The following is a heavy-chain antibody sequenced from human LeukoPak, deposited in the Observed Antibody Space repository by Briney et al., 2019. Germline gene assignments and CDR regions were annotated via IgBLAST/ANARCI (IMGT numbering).Heavy chain of an antibody. CDR3: ARGGGVLWFGESIYY. D-gene: IGHD3-10*01. CDR2: ISSSSSTI. CDR1: GFTFSSYS. J-gene: IGHJ4*02. Sequence: AGGSLRLSCAASGFTFSSYSMNWVRQAPGKGLEWVSYISSSSSTIYYADSVKGRFTISRDNAKNSLYLQMNSLRAEDTAVYYCARGGGVLWFGESIYYWGQGTLVTVSS. V-gene: IGHV3-48*01.